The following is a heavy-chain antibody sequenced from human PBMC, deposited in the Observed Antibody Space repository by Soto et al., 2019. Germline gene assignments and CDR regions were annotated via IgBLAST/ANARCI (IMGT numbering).Heavy chain of an antibody. J-gene: IGHJ4*02. CDR1: GFTFSSYG. D-gene: IGHD2-15*01. CDR3: ARHPDCSGGSCHFDY. V-gene: IGHV3-33*01. CDR2: IWYDGSNK. Sequence: QVQLVESGGGVVQPGRSLRLSCAASGFTFSSYGMHWVHQAPGKGLEWVAVIWYDGSNKYYADSVKGRFTISRDNSKNTLYLQMNSLRAEDTAVYYCARHPDCSGGSCHFDYWGQGTLVTVSS.